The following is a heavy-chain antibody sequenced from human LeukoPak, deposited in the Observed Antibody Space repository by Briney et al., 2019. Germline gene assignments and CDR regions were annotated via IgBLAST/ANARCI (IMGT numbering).Heavy chain of an antibody. J-gene: IGHJ5*02. Sequence: SETLSLTCTVSGGSISSDVYYWSWIRQHPGKGLEWIGCIYHSGGTHYNPSLKSRVTMSVDTSKNQISLNLNSMTAADTALYYCARDIWGSSTWGPGTLVTVSS. CDR1: GGSISSDVYY. D-gene: IGHD3-16*01. V-gene: IGHV4-31*03. CDR3: ARDIWGSST. CDR2: IYHSGGT.